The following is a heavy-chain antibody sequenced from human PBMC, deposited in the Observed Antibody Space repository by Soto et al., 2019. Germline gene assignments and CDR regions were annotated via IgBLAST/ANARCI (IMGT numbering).Heavy chain of an antibody. Sequence: SETLSLTCAVYGGSFSGYYWSWIRQPPGKGLEWIGEINHSGSTNYNPSLKSRVTISVDTSKNQFSLKLSSVTTADTAVYYCARISITIFGVVISAPYYYGMDVWGQGTTVTVSS. CDR3: ARISITIFGVVISAPYYYGMDV. V-gene: IGHV4-34*01. CDR2: INHSGST. D-gene: IGHD3-3*01. J-gene: IGHJ6*02. CDR1: GGSFSGYY.